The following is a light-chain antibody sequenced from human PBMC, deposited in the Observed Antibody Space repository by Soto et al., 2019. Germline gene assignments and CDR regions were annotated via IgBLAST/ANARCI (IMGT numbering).Light chain of an antibody. CDR2: GAS. V-gene: IGKV3-20*01. J-gene: IGKJ1*01. CDR3: QQYGSSAWT. Sequence: EIVLTQSPGTLSLSPGERATLSCRASQSVSSSYLAWHQQKPGQAPRLLIYGASSRATGIPDRFSGSGSGTDFTLTISRLEPEDFAVYYCQQYGSSAWTFGQGTK. CDR1: QSVSSSY.